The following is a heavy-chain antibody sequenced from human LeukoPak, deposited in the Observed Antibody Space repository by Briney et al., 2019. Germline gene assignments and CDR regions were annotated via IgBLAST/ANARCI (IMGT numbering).Heavy chain of an antibody. J-gene: IGHJ4*02. CDR3: ARSQSQSGSYRYYFAY. V-gene: IGHV4-61*08. Sequence: SETLSHTCSVSGVSVGSAGYYWTWIRQPPGKGLEWIGYVYYSGNSNYNPILKSRVTVSLDPSNNQFSLKLSSVTAADTAVYYCARSQSQSGSYRYYFAYWGQGTLVAVSS. CDR1: GVSVGSAGYY. CDR2: VYYSGNS. D-gene: IGHD3-16*02.